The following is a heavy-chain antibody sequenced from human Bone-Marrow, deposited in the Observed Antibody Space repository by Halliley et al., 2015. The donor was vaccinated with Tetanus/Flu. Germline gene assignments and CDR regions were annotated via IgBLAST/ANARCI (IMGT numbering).Heavy chain of an antibody. CDR3: ARHAEGENYYYGVDV. Sequence: LRLSCKVSGGSIKSSGHYWGWIRQPPGKGLEHIGSIYYSGSTYYNPSLKSRITMSVDTSKNQFSLKLRSVTVADTALYYCARHAEGENYYYGVDVLGQWTTVSVSS. J-gene: IGHJ6*02. D-gene: IGHD3-10*01. CDR1: GGSIKSSGHY. CDR2: IYYSGST. V-gene: IGHV4-39*01.